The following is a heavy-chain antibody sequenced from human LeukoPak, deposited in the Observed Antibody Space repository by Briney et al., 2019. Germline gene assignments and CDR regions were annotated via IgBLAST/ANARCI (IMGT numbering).Heavy chain of an antibody. J-gene: IGHJ4*02. CDR3: ARDSGYDNGDFDY. Sequence: GGSLRLSCAASGFTFSSYGMHWVRQAPGKGLEWVAFIRYDGSNKYYADSVKGRFTISRDNAKNTLYLQMNSLRAEDAAIYYCARDSGYDNGDFDYWGQGTLVTVSS. D-gene: IGHD5-12*01. CDR1: GFTFSSYG. V-gene: IGHV3-30*02. CDR2: IRYDGSNK.